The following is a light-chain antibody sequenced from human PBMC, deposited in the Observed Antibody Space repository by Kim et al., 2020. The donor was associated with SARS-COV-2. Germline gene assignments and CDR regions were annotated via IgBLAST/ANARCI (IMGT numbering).Light chain of an antibody. Sequence: ESPGKTVTIACTRTGGSIASKPVQWYKQRPGSVPTTVIYEDALRPSGIPDRFSGSIDTSSNSASLTISGLTTEDEAVYFCQSYEVFGGGTQLTVL. V-gene: IGLV6-57*03. CDR1: GGSIASKP. CDR3: QSYEV. J-gene: IGLJ2*01. CDR2: EDA.